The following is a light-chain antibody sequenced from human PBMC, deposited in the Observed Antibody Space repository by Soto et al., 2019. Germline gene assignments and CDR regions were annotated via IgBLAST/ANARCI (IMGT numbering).Light chain of an antibody. CDR2: AAS. V-gene: IGKV1-39*01. Sequence: DIQMTQSPSSLSASVGDRVSNTCRTSQGIETYLNCYQQKSGKAPKLLIYAASSLQSGVPSRFSGSGSGTDFTLTISSLQPEDFATYYCQQSYSTPYTFGQGTKVDIK. J-gene: IGKJ2*01. CDR3: QQSYSTPYT. CDR1: QGIETY.